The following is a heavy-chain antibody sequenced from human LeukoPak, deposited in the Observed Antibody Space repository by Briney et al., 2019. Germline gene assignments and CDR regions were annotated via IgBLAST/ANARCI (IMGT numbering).Heavy chain of an antibody. V-gene: IGHV4-4*07. Sequence: SETLSLTCTVSGGSISGYYWSWIRQPAGKGLDWIGRICTSGSTNYNPSLKSRVTMSVYTSKNQFSLKLSSVTAADTAVDYCARVGYCSSTSCYPDAFDIWGQGTMVTVSS. CDR2: ICTSGST. D-gene: IGHD2-2*01. J-gene: IGHJ3*02. CDR3: ARVGYCSSTSCYPDAFDI. CDR1: GGSISGYY.